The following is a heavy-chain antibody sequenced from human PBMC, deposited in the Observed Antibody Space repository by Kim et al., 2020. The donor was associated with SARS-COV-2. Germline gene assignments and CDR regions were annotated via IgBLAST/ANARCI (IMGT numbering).Heavy chain of an antibody. V-gene: IGHV3-21*04. CDR3: ARSTYSTGWYPDRFDY. D-gene: IGHD6-19*01. J-gene: IGHJ4*02. Sequence: DAVKGRFPISRDNAQTSLFLEMNSLRAEDTAVYYCARSTYSTGWYPDRFDYWGQGSLVTVSS.